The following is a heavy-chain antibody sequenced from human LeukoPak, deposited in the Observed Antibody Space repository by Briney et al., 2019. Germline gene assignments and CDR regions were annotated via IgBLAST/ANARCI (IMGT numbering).Heavy chain of an antibody. Sequence: PGGSLRLSCAASGFTFSSYWMSWVRKAPGKGLEWVANIKQDGCEKYYVDSVKGRFTISRDNAKNSLYLQMNSLRAEDTAVYYGARGGKQQLVSGYFDYWGQGTLVTVSS. CDR1: GFTFSSYW. CDR3: ARGGKQQLVSGYFDY. J-gene: IGHJ4*02. CDR2: IKQDGCEK. V-gene: IGHV3-7*01. D-gene: IGHD6-13*01.